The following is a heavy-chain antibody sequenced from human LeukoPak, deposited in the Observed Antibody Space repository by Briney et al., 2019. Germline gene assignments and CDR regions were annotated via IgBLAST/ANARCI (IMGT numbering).Heavy chain of an antibody. J-gene: IGHJ5*02. D-gene: IGHD5-18*01. V-gene: IGHV3-30-3*01. CDR2: ISYDGSNK. Sequence: PGGSLRLSCAASGFTFSNYWMSWVRQAPGKGLEWVAVISYDGSNKYYADSVKGRFTISRDNSKNTLYLQMNSLRAEDTAVYYCARDKAWIQLWNGLDWFDPWGQGTLVTVSS. CDR1: GFTFSNYW. CDR3: ARDKAWIQLWNGLDWFDP.